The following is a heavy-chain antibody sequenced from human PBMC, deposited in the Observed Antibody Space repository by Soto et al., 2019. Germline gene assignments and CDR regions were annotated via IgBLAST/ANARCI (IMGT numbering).Heavy chain of an antibody. CDR1: GYTFTSYA. CDR3: ARDRPEFGGSTHNWFDP. J-gene: IGHJ5*02. CDR2: INAGNGNT. Sequence: GASVKVSCKASGYTFTSYAMHWVRQAPGQRLEWMGWINAGNGNTEYSQKFQGRVTITRDTSASTAYMELSSLRSEDTAVYYCARDRPEFGGSTHNWFDPWGQGTLVTVSS. D-gene: IGHD3-16*01. V-gene: IGHV1-3*01.